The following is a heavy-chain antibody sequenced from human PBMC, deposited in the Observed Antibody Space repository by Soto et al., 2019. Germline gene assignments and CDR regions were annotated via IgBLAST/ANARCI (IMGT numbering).Heavy chain of an antibody. CDR3: AARGPIGYGSGSYYYGMDV. D-gene: IGHD3-10*01. Sequence: GASVKVSCKASGYTFTTYGISWVRQAPGQGLEWLGWISAYNGNTNYAQKFPGRVTMTTDTSTSTAYMELSSLRSDDTAVYYCAARGPIGYGSGSYYYGMDVWGQGTTVTVSS. CDR1: GYTFTTYG. CDR2: ISAYNGNT. J-gene: IGHJ6*02. V-gene: IGHV1-18*01.